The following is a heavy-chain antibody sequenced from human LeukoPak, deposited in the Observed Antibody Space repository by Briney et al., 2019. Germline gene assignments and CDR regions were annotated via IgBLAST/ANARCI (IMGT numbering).Heavy chain of an antibody. D-gene: IGHD7-27*01. CDR3: ARESANWRAFDI. J-gene: IGHJ3*02. CDR2: MYYSGSA. Sequence: SETLSLTCTVSGGSVRSYYCSWIRQAPGKGLEWIGSMYYSGSASYSPSLKSRVTISVDTSKNQFSLKLNSVTAADTAVYYCARESANWRAFDIWGQGTMVSVSS. V-gene: IGHV4-59*02. CDR1: GGSVRSYY.